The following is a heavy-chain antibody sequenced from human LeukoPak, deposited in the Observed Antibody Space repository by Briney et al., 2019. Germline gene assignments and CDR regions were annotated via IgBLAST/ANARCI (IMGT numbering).Heavy chain of an antibody. D-gene: IGHD2-2*01. Sequence: ASVKVSCKASGYTFTGYYMHWVRQAPGQGLEWMGWINPNSGGTNYAQKFRGRVTTTRDTSISTAYMELSRLRSDDTAVYYCARAAYRIVVVPAALDYWGQGTLVTVSS. J-gene: IGHJ4*02. CDR2: INPNSGGT. V-gene: IGHV1-2*02. CDR3: ARAAYRIVVVPAALDY. CDR1: GYTFTGYY.